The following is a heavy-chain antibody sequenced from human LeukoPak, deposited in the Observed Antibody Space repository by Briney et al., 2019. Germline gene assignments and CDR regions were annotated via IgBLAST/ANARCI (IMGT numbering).Heavy chain of an antibody. Sequence: GSSVEVSCKASGYTFTNYYVHWVRQAPGQGLEWMGIINPSGGATDYAQKFQGRITMTRDTSTRTVYMELNTLRSEDAAVYYCARGGGFSSAWPLDYWGQGTLVTVSS. CDR3: ARGGGFSSAWPLDY. CDR1: GYTFTNYY. J-gene: IGHJ4*02. D-gene: IGHD6-6*01. V-gene: IGHV1-46*01. CDR2: INPSGGAT.